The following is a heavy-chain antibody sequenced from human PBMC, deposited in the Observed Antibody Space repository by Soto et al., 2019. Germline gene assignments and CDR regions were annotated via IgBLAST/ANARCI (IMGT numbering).Heavy chain of an antibody. Sequence: VQLVESGGGLVQPGGSLRLSCAASGFTFSSYEMNWVRQAPGKGLEWVSKISSSGSTIYFADSVKGRLTISRDNAKNSLYLQVNSLRAEDTAVFYCARGAYCSSTSCYMSGFDYWGQGTLVTVSS. CDR1: GFTFSSYE. V-gene: IGHV3-48*03. CDR3: ARGAYCSSTSCYMSGFDY. D-gene: IGHD2-2*02. CDR2: ISSSGSTI. J-gene: IGHJ4*02.